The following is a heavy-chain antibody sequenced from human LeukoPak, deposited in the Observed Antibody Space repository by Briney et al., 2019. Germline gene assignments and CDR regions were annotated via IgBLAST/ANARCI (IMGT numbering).Heavy chain of an antibody. V-gene: IGHV3-11*01. CDR1: GFTFSDYY. Sequence: GGSLRLSCAASGFTFSDYYMSWIRQAPGKGLEWVSYISSSGSTIYYADSVKGRFTISRDNTKNSLYLQMNSLRAEDTAVYYCASLIVGAEGAFDIWGQGTMVTVSS. CDR2: ISSSGSTI. D-gene: IGHD1-26*01. CDR3: ASLIVGAEGAFDI. J-gene: IGHJ3*02.